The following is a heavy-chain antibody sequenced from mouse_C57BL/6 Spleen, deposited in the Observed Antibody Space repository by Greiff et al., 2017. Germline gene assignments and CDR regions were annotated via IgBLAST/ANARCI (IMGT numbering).Heavy chain of an antibody. D-gene: IGHD2-13*01. V-gene: IGHV1-19*01. Sequence: EVQLQQSGPVLVKPGASVKMSCKASGYTFTDYYMNWVKQSHGKSLEWIGVINPYNGGTSYNQKFKGKATLTVDKSSSTAYMELNSLTSEDSAVYYCARGDGDYYAMEYWGQGTSVTVAS. CDR2: INPYNGGT. J-gene: IGHJ4*01. CDR1: GYTFTDYY. CDR3: ARGDGDYYAMEY.